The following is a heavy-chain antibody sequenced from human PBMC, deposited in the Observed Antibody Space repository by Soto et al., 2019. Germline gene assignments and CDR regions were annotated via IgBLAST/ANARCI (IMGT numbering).Heavy chain of an antibody. Sequence: ASVKVSCKASGYTFTSYGISWVRQAPGQGLEWMGWISAYNGNTNYAQKLQGRVTMTTDTSTSTAYMELRSLRSDDTAVYYCARVSFELWFGELLAYFDYWGQGTLVTVLL. CDR2: ISAYNGNT. CDR3: ARVSFELWFGELLAYFDY. D-gene: IGHD3-10*01. J-gene: IGHJ4*02. V-gene: IGHV1-18*04. CDR1: GYTFTSYG.